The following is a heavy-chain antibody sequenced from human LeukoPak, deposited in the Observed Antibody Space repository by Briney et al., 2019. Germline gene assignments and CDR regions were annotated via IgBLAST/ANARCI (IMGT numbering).Heavy chain of an antibody. D-gene: IGHD2-2*01. J-gene: IGHJ4*02. CDR3: AKDHCSLNNCYVGPDY. CDR1: GFTFSNYA. CDR2: LIRGGGTT. Sequence: GGSLRLSCAVSGFTFSNYAMNWVRQAPGKGLEWVSGLIRGGGTTHYADSVKGRFTISGDYSTNTLYLQMSSLRPEDTALYYCAKDHCSLNNCYVGPDYWGQGTLVTVSS. V-gene: IGHV3-23*01.